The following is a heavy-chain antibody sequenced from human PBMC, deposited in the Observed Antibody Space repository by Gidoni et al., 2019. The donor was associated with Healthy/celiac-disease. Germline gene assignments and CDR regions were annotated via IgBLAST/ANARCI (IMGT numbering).Heavy chain of an antibody. J-gene: IGHJ4*02. CDR1: GYSFTRYW. Sequence: EVQLLQSGAEVKKPGVSTKISCKGSGYSFTRYWIACVRQMPGKGLEWMGVIYPGDTDTRYSPSFQDQVTISADKSISTACLQWSSLKASDTAMYYCARGDPYSSGWYAYWGQGTLVTVSS. CDR3: ARGDPYSSGWYAY. D-gene: IGHD6-19*01. V-gene: IGHV5-51*01. CDR2: IYPGDTDT.